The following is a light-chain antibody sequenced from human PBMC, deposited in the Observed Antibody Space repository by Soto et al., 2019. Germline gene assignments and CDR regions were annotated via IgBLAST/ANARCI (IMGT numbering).Light chain of an antibody. CDR1: GSDVGGYDY. Sequence: LTQPASVAGSPGQSITISCTGTGSDVGGYDYVSWYQHHPGKAPKVMIYEVTNRPSGVSNRFSGSKSGNTASLTISGLLAEDEADYYCSSCTSSSTYVFGTGTKVTVL. CDR2: EVT. CDR3: SSCTSSSTYV. J-gene: IGLJ1*01. V-gene: IGLV2-14*01.